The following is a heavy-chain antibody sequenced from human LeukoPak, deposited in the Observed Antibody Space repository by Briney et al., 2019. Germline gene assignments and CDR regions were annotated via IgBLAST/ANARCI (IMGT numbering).Heavy chain of an antibody. Sequence: SSETLSLTCAVYGGSFSGYYWSWIRQPPGKGLEWIGEINHSGSTNYNPSLKSRVTISVDTSKNQFSLKLSSVTAADTAVYYCARDADAFDIWGQGTMVTVSS. J-gene: IGHJ3*02. CDR3: ARDADAFDI. V-gene: IGHV4-34*01. CDR1: GGSFSGYY. CDR2: INHSGST.